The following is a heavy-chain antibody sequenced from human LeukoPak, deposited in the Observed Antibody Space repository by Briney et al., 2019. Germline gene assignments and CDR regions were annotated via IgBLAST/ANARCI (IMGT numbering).Heavy chain of an antibody. J-gene: IGHJ4*02. CDR2: INHSGGT. Sequence: PSETLSLTCAVYGGCFSGYSWNWIRQPPVKGLEWIGEINHSGGTNYNPSLKSRVTISVDMSKNQFSLKLSSVTAADTAVYYCASRIAARGNYWGQGTLVTVSS. CDR3: ASRIAARGNY. V-gene: IGHV4-34*01. D-gene: IGHD6-6*01. CDR1: GGCFSGYS.